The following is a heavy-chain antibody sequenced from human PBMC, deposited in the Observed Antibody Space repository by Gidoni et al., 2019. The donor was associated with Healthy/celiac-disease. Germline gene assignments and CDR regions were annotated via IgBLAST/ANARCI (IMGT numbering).Heavy chain of an antibody. D-gene: IGHD3-10*01. CDR2: ISGSVAST. CDR1: GFTFSSYA. CDR3: AKIESMVRGILKDFDY. J-gene: IGHJ4*02. V-gene: IGHV3-23*01. Sequence: EVQLLESGGGLVQPGGSLRLYCAASGFTFSSYAMSWVRQAPGKGLEWVSAISGSVASTYDADSVKGRFTISRDNSKNTLYLQMNSLRAEDTAVYYCAKIESMVRGILKDFDYWGQVTLVTVSS.